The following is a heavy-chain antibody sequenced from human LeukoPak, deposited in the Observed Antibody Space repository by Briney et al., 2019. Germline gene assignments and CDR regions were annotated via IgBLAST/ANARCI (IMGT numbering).Heavy chain of an antibody. CDR2: IYSGGSK. Sequence: AGSLRLSCTASGFTVSSNYMSWVRQAPGKGLEWVAVIYSGGSKYYPDSVKGRFTISRDNSKNTLYLQMNNLRTEDTAVYYCASNPRYSSSSFDYWGQGTLVTVSS. V-gene: IGHV3-53*01. D-gene: IGHD6-13*01. J-gene: IGHJ4*02. CDR3: ASNPRYSSSSFDY. CDR1: GFTVSSNY.